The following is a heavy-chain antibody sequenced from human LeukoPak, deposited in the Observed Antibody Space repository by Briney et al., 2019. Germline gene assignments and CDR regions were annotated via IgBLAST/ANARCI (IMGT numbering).Heavy chain of an antibody. CDR2: ISSTASYI. V-gene: IGHV3-21*01. CDR1: GFTFSTYS. D-gene: IGHD3-10*01. Sequence: GGSLRLSCAASGFTFSTYSMNWVRQAPGKGLEWVSSISSTASYIYYADSVKGRFTISRDNSKNTLYLQMNSLRAEDTAVYYCAKDVLLWFGEPSPGMDVWGQGTTVTVSS. CDR3: AKDVLLWFGEPSPGMDV. J-gene: IGHJ6*02.